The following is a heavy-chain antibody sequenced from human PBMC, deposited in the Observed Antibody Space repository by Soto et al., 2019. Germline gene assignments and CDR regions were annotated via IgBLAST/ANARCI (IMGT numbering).Heavy chain of an antibody. CDR2: IWFDGSNK. D-gene: IGHD2-15*01. J-gene: IGHJ4*02. V-gene: IGHV3-33*01. Sequence: QVQLVESGGGVVQPGRSLRLSCAASGFTFSSYGMHWVRQAPGKGREWVAIIWFDGSNKDYADSVKGRFTISRDNSKSTLFLQMNSLTAEDTAVYYCARALGYCSGGSCYTYPYWGQGALVTVSS. CDR3: ARALGYCSGGSCYTYPY. CDR1: GFTFSSYG.